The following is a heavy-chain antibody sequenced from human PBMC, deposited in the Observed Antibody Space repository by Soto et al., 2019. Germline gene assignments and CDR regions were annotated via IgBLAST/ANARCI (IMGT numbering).Heavy chain of an antibody. J-gene: IGHJ6*02. D-gene: IGHD5-18*01. CDR1: GYTFTSYA. Sequence: GASVKVSCKASGYTFTSYAMHWVRQAPGQRLEWMGWINAGNGNTKYSQKFQGRVTITRDASASTAYMELSSLRSEDTAVYSCARAGHSSLRYGLDVWGQGTTVTVSS. V-gene: IGHV1-3*01. CDR3: ARAGHSSLRYGLDV. CDR2: INAGNGNT.